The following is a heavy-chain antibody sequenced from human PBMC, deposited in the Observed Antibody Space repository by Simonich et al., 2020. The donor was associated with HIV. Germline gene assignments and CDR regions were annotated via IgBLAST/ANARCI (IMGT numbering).Heavy chain of an antibody. J-gene: IGHJ4*02. Sequence: QVHLQQWGAGLLKPSETLSLTCAVYGGSFIGYYGSCIRQPPGKGLEWVGEINHSGSNDYNPALKSRVTISVDTSKNQFSLKLSSVTAADTGVYYCARRTGYDLDSWGQGTLVTVSS. D-gene: IGHD5-12*01. CDR1: GGSFIGYY. CDR2: INHSGSN. V-gene: IGHV4-34*01. CDR3: ARRTGYDLDS.